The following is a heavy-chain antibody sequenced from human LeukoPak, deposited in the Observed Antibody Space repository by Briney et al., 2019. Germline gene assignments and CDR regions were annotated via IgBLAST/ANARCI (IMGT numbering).Heavy chain of an antibody. Sequence: GGSLRLSCAASGFTFSSYAMHWVRQAPGKGLEYDSAISSNGGSTYYANSVKGRFTISRDNSKNTLYLQMGSLRAEDMAVYYCARDFGDYGLDYWGQGTLVTVSS. D-gene: IGHD4-17*01. V-gene: IGHV3-64*01. CDR1: GFTFSSYA. CDR3: ARDFGDYGLDY. J-gene: IGHJ4*02. CDR2: ISSNGGST.